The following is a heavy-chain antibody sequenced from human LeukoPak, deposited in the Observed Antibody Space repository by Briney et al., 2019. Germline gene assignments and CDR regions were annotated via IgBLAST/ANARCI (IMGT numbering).Heavy chain of an antibody. CDR3: AKDDAWLRFGE. V-gene: IGHV3-21*04. Sequence: KTGGSLRLSCAASGFTFSSYGMSWVRQAPGKGLEWVSSISSSSYIYYADSVKGRFTISRDNSKNTLYLEVISLTAEDTAVYYCAKDDAWLRFGEWSQGTLVTVSS. CDR2: ISSSSYI. J-gene: IGHJ4*02. D-gene: IGHD3-10*01. CDR1: GFTFSSYG.